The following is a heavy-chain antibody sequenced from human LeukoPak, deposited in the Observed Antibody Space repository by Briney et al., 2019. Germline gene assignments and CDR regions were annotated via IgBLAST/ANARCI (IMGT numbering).Heavy chain of an antibody. Sequence: GGSLRLSCAASGFTFSDYYMSWIRQAPGKGLEWVSCISSSGSTIYYADSVKGRFTISRDNAKNSLYLQMNSLRAEDTAVYYCATLALSSTPMVRGPSPFDYWGQGTLVTVSS. D-gene: IGHD3-10*01. V-gene: IGHV3-11*04. CDR3: ATLALSSTPMVRGPSPFDY. CDR1: GFTFSDYY. CDR2: ISSSGSTI. J-gene: IGHJ4*02.